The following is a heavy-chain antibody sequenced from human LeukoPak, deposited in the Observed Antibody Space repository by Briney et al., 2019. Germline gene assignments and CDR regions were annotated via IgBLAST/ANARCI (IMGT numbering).Heavy chain of an antibody. CDR3: ARGHLEGCSGGSCYSHFDY. D-gene: IGHD2-15*01. V-gene: IGHV4-4*02. CDR1: GGSISSSNW. CDR2: IYHSGST. Sequence: SGTLSLTCAVSGGSISSSNWWSWVRQPPGKGLEWIGEIYHSGSTNYNPSLKSRVTISVDKSKNQFSLKLSSVTAADTAVYYCARGHLEGCSGGSCYSHFDYWGQGTLVTVSS. J-gene: IGHJ4*02.